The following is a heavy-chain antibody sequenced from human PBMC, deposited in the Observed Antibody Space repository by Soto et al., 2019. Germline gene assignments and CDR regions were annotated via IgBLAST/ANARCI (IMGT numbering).Heavy chain of an antibody. CDR3: ARDNFPSIVRGVPVHNWFDP. Sequence: QVQLQESGPGLVKASETLSLTCTVSGGSISSYYWSWIRQPPGRGLEWIGYIYYSGSTNYNPSLLRPVTLSVDMSKNQFSLKLSSVTAADTSVYYSARDNFPSIVRGVPVHNWFDPWGQGPLVTVSS. D-gene: IGHD3-10*01. V-gene: IGHV4-59*01. CDR1: GGSISSYY. CDR2: IYYSGST. J-gene: IGHJ5*02.